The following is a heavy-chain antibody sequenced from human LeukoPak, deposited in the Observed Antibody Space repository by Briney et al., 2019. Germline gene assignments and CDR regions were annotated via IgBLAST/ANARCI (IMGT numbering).Heavy chain of an antibody. V-gene: IGHV4-59*01. J-gene: IGHJ4*02. CDR2: IYYSGST. D-gene: IGHD1-14*01. CDR3: ARNQYDFDY. CDR1: GVSISSYY. Sequence: SETLSLTCTVSGVSISSYYWSWIRQPPGKGLEWIGYIYYSGSTNYNPSLKSRVTISVDTSKNQFSLKLSSVTAADTAVYYCARNQYDFDYWGQGTLVTVSS.